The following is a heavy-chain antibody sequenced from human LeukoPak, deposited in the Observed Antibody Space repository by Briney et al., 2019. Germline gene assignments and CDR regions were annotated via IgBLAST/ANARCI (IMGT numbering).Heavy chain of an antibody. J-gene: IGHJ3*02. V-gene: IGHV4-30-2*01. D-gene: IGHD2-15*01. CDR1: GGSISSGGYS. CDR2: IYHSGST. CDR3: AREEGLYCSGGSCLGHDAFDI. Sequence: SQTLSLTCAVSGGSISSGGYSWSWIQQPPGKGLEWIGYIYHSGSTYYNPSLKSRVTISVDRSKNQFSLKLSSVTAADTAVYYCAREEGLYCSGGSCLGHDAFDIWGQGTMVTVSS.